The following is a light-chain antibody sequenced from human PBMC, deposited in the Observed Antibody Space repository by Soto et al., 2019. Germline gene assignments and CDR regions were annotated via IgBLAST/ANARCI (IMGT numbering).Light chain of an antibody. CDR3: QQRSKWPLT. J-gene: IGKJ4*01. CDR2: GAS. V-gene: IGKV3-11*01. Sequence: EIVLTQSPVTLSLSPGERATLSCRASQSVDRNLAWYRQKPGQPPGLLIYGASNRAAGIPARFSGSGSGTDFTLTISSLEPADFAVYYCQQRSKWPLTFGGGTEVEIK. CDR1: QSVDRN.